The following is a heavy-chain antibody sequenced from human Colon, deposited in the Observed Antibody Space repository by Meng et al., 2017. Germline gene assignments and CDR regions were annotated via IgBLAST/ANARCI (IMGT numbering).Heavy chain of an antibody. CDR3: ARVNGDFDEAWFDP. D-gene: IGHD4-17*01. Sequence: QWPLQESGPGLGRPSETLSLTCTVSGASVSSDSHYWSWIRQSPGKGLEWIGYIYYTGNTNYNPSLASRVSMSLDTSKNHFSLHLTSVTAADTAIYYCARVNGDFDEAWFDPWGQGTLVTVSS. V-gene: IGHV4-61*03. CDR1: GASVSSDSHY. CDR2: IYYTGNT. J-gene: IGHJ5*02.